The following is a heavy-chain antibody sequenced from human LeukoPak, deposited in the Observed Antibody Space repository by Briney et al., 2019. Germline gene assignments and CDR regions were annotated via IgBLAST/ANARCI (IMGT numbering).Heavy chain of an antibody. CDR2: ISSSGSTI. CDR3: AGASSGPNY. Sequence: GGSLRLPCAASGFTFSSYEMNWVRQAPGKGLEWVSYISSSGSTIYYADSVKGRFTISRDNAKNSLYLQMNSLRAEDTAVYYCAGASSGPNYWGQGTLVTVSS. D-gene: IGHD6-19*01. V-gene: IGHV3-48*03. CDR1: GFTFSSYE. J-gene: IGHJ4*02.